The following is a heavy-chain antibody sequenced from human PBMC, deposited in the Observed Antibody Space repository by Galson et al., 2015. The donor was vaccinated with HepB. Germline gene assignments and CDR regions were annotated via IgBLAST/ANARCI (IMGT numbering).Heavy chain of an antibody. CDR3: ARGGGSPIAEAGTGLGFDP. J-gene: IGHJ5*02. Sequence: SVKVSCKASGYTFTSYYMHWVRQAPGQGLEWMGIINPSGGSTSYAQKFQGRVTMTRDTSTSTVYMELSSLRSEDTAVYYCARGGGSPIAEAGTGLGFDPWGQGTLVAVSS. V-gene: IGHV1-46*03. CDR1: GYTFTSYY. CDR2: INPSGGST. D-gene: IGHD6-13*01.